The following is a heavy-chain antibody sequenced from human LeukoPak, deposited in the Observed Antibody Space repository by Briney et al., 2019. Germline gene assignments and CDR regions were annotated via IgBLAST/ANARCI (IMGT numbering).Heavy chain of an antibody. V-gene: IGHV1-2*04. J-gene: IGHJ4*02. Sequence: GASVKVSCKASGYTFTGYYMHWVRQAPGQGLEWMGWINPNSGGTNYAQKFQGWVTMTRDTSISTAYMELSRLRSDDTAVYYCARESVGFGKWGFFDYWGQGTLVTVSS. D-gene: IGHD3-10*01. CDR2: INPNSGGT. CDR3: ARESVGFGKWGFFDY. CDR1: GYTFTGYY.